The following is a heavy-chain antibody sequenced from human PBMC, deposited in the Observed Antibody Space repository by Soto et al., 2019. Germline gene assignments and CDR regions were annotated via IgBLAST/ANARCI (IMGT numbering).Heavy chain of an antibody. D-gene: IGHD2-21*02. CDR3: ARDLWGYCGTDCYPLDV. J-gene: IGHJ6*02. V-gene: IGHV4-59*01. Sequence: QVQLQESGQGLVKPSETLSLTCTVSGGSISGYYWSWIRQPPGKGLEWIGYIYNTGSTVYNPSFNTRFTISVDTFKSQFSLTLNSVTAADTAVYYCARDLWGYCGTDCYPLDVWGQGTTVTVSS. CDR2: IYNTGST. CDR1: GGSISGYY.